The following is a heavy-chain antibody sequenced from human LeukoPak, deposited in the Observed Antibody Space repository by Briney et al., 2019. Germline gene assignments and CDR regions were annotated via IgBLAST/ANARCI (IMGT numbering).Heavy chain of an antibody. Sequence: GGSLRLSCAASGFTFSSYWMHWVRPAPGKGLVWVSRINSDGSSTSYADSVKGRFTISRDNAKNTLYLQMNSLRAEDTAVYYCARDAYIVVYYCGMDVWGQGTTVTVSS. V-gene: IGHV3-74*01. CDR2: INSDGSST. J-gene: IGHJ6*02. CDR1: GFTFSSYW. CDR3: ARDAYIVVYYCGMDV. D-gene: IGHD2-15*01.